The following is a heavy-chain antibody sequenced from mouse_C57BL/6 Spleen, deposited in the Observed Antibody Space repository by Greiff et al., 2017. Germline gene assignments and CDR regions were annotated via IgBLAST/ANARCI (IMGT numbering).Heavy chain of an antibody. D-gene: IGHD4-1*01. CDR3: TTGPAWFAY. CDR2: IGPGSGST. CDR1: GYTFTDYY. Sequence: QVQLQQSGAELVKPGASVKISCKASGYTFTDYYINWVKQRPGQGLEWIGKIGPGSGSTYYNEKFKGKATLTADTSSNTAYLQLSSLTSEDTAVYYCTTGPAWFAYWGQGTLVTVSA. J-gene: IGHJ3*01. V-gene: IGHV1-77*01.